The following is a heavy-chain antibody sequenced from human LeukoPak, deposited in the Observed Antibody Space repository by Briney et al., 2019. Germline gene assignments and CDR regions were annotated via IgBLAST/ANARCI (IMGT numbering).Heavy chain of an antibody. J-gene: IGHJ6*02. CDR1: GYTFTSYD. D-gene: IGHD6-13*01. CDR2: MNPNSGNT. CDR3: ARGRAYSSLLYYYYGMDV. Sequence: GASVKVSCKASGYTFTSYDINWVRQATGQGLEWMGWMNPNSGNTGYAQKLQGRVTMTRNTSISTAYMELSSLRSEDTAVYYCARGRAYSSLLYYYYGMDVWGQGTTVTVSS. V-gene: IGHV1-8*01.